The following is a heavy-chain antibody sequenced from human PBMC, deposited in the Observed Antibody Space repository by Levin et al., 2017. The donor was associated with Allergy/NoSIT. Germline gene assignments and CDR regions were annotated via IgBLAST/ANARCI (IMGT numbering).Heavy chain of an antibody. CDR3: ARDPAWGTTVTTDNYYYYYMDV. V-gene: IGHV3-64*01. D-gene: IGHD4-17*01. Sequence: PGGSLRLSCAASGFTFSSYAMHWVRQAPGKGLEYVSAISSNGGSTYYANSVKGRFTISRDNSKNTLYLQMGSLRAEDMAVYYCARDPAWGTTVTTDNYYYYYMDVWGKGTTVTVSS. CDR1: GFTFSSYA. CDR2: ISSNGGST. J-gene: IGHJ6*03.